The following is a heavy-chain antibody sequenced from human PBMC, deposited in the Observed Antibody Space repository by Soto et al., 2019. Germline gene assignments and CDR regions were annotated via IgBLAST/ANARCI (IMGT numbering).Heavy chain of an antibody. CDR2: TYYRSNWYT. CDR1: GDSVSTNSAT. CDR3: ARRIGNSLLAS. J-gene: IGHJ5*02. D-gene: IGHD2-15*01. V-gene: IGHV6-1*01. Sequence: SQTLSLTCAISGDSVSTNSATWDWIRQSPSRGLEWLGRTYYRSNWYTDYAVSVKGRITISPDTSNNQLSLQLNSVPPDDTAVYFSARRIGNSLLASWGRGTLVPVS.